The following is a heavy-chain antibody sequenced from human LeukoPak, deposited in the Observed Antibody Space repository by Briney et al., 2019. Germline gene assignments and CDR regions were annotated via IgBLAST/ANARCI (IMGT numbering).Heavy chain of an antibody. J-gene: IGHJ4*02. CDR3: ARAAGYSYGSPPFDY. D-gene: IGHD5-18*01. V-gene: IGHV3-33*01. CDR2: IWYDGSNK. Sequence: GRSLRLSCAASGFTFSSYGMHWVRQAPGKGLEWVAVIWYDGSNKYYADSVKGRFTISRDNSKNTLYLQMNSLRAEDTAVYYCARAAGYSYGSPPFDYWGQGTLVTVSS. CDR1: GFTFSSYG.